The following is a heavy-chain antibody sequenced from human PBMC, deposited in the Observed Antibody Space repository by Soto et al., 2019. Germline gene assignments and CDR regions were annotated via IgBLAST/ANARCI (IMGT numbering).Heavy chain of an antibody. Sequence: QVQLVESGGGVVQPGRSLRLSCAASGFTFSSYGMHWVRQAPGKGLEWVAVISYDGSNKYYADSVKGRFTISRDNSKNTLYLQMNSLRAEDTAVYYCAKGGRWLQRRIAEYFQHWGQGTLVTVSS. CDR2: ISYDGSNK. J-gene: IGHJ1*01. V-gene: IGHV3-30*18. CDR1: GFTFSSYG. CDR3: AKGGRWLQRRIAEYFQH. D-gene: IGHD3-16*01.